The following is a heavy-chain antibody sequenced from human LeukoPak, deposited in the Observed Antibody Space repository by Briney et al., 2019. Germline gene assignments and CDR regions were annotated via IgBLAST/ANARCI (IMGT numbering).Heavy chain of an antibody. J-gene: IGHJ4*02. CDR1: GFTFSSYE. CDR2: ISSSGSTI. D-gene: IGHD6-13*01. V-gene: IGHV3-48*03. Sequence: GGSLRLSCAASGFTFSSYEMNWVRQAPGKGLEWVSYISSSGSTIYYADSVKGRFTISRDNAKNLLYLQMNSLRAEDSAVYYCARDQAGRHSDYWGQGTLVTVSS. CDR3: ARDQAGRHSDY.